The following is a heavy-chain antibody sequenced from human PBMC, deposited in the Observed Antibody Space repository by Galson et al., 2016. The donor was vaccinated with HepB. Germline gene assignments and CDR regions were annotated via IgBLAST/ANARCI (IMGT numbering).Heavy chain of an antibody. CDR1: AFTLSSYG. Sequence: SLRLSCAASAFTLSSYGMHWVRQAPGKGLEWVAVTYYDGSNKYYADSVKGRFTISRDNSKNTVYLQMNSLRAEDTAVYYCARENYYDQNHFDYWGQGTLITVSS. V-gene: IGHV3-33*01. J-gene: IGHJ4*02. CDR3: ARENYYDQNHFDY. CDR2: TYYDGSNK. D-gene: IGHD3-22*01.